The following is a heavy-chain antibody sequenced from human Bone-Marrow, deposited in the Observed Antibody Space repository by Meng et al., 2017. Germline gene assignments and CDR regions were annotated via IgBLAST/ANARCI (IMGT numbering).Heavy chain of an antibody. CDR2: INTNTGNP. V-gene: IGHV7-4-1*02. J-gene: IGHJ5*02. Sequence: QVQLVQSGSELKKPGASGKVSGKASGYTVTSYAMHWVRQAPGQGLEWMGWINTNTGNPTYAQGFTGRFVFSLDTSVSTAYLQISSLKAEDTAVYYCARDADYYDSSGRINWFDPWGQGTLVTVSS. D-gene: IGHD3-22*01. CDR1: GYTVTSYA. CDR3: ARDADYYDSSGRINWFDP.